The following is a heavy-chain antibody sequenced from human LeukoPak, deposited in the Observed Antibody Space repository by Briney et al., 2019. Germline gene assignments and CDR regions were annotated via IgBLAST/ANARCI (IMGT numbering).Heavy chain of an antibody. V-gene: IGHV3-33*01. Sequence: GGSLRLSCAASGFTFSSYGMHWVRQAPGKGLEWVAVIWYDGSNKYHADSVKGRFTISRDNSKNTLYLQMNSLRAEDTAVYYCARVMTTVALWAAFDIWGQGTMVTVSS. CDR3: ARVMTTVALWAAFDI. J-gene: IGHJ3*02. CDR2: IWYDGSNK. D-gene: IGHD4-23*01. CDR1: GFTFSSYG.